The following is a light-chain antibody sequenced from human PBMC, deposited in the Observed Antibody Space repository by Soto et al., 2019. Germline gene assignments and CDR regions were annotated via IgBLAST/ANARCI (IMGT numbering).Light chain of an antibody. CDR1: QSVSSY. Sequence: EIVWTQSPATLSLSPGERATLSCRASQSVSSYLAWYQKKPGQDPRLLIYDASNRATGIPARFSGSGSGTDFTLTISRLEPEDFAVYYCQQRSNWPITFGQGTRLEIK. CDR2: DAS. J-gene: IGKJ5*01. CDR3: QQRSNWPIT. V-gene: IGKV3-11*01.